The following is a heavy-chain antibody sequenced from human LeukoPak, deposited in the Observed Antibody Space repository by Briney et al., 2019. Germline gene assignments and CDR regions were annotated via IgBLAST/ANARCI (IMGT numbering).Heavy chain of an antibody. CDR3: ARDPSGSYYWFDP. Sequence: ASVKVSCKASGYTFTSYYMHWVRQAPGQGLEWMGIINPSGGSTSYAQKFQGRVTITADESTSTAYMELSSLRSEDTAVYYCARDPSGSYYWFDPWGQGTLVTVSS. V-gene: IGHV1-46*01. J-gene: IGHJ5*02. CDR1: GYTFTSYY. D-gene: IGHD1-26*01. CDR2: INPSGGST.